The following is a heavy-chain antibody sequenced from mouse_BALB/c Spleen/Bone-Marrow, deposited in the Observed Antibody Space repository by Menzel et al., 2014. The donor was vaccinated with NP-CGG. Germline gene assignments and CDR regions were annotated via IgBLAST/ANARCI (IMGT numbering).Heavy chain of an antibody. V-gene: IGHV2-6-4*01. Sequence: VKLVESGPGPVAPSQSLSITCTVSGFSLSRYSVHWVRQPPGKGLEWLGMIWGGGSTDYNSAPKSRLSISKDNSKSQVFLKMNSLQTDDTAMYYCARNIHITTWMDYWGQGTSVTVSS. CDR1: GFSLSRYS. CDR2: IWGGGST. J-gene: IGHJ4*01. D-gene: IGHD1-2*01. CDR3: ARNIHITTWMDY.